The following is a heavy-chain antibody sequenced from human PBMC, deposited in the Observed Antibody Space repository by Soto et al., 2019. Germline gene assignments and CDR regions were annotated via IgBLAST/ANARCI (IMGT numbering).Heavy chain of an antibody. CDR3: ADFCSGGSCYGRY. V-gene: IGHV4-39*01. CDR2: IYYSGST. Sequence: SETLSLTCTVSGGSIISSSYYWVWIRQPPGKGLEWIGSIYYSGSTYYNPSLKSRVTISVDTSKNQFSLKLSSVTAADTAVYYCADFCSGGSCYGRYWGQGTLVTVSS. D-gene: IGHD2-15*01. J-gene: IGHJ4*02. CDR1: GGSIISSSYY.